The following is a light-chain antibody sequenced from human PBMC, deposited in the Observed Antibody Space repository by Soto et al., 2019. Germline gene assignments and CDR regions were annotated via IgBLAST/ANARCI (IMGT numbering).Light chain of an antibody. CDR1: RNDVAGDDY. CDR3: TSYTSSTPFYV. J-gene: IGLJ1*01. Sequence: QSALTQTASVSGCPGQPIAIPCTGGRNDVAGDDYVSWYQQHPGQAPQLIIYDVYNRPSGVSHRFSGSKSGDTASLTISGLQAEDEADYYCTSYTSSTPFYVFGTGTKVTVL. CDR2: DVY. V-gene: IGLV2-14*03.